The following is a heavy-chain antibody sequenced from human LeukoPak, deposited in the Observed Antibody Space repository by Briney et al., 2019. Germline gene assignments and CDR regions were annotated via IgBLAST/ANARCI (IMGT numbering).Heavy chain of an antibody. Sequence: SETLSLTCAVSGDSISSSNWWRWVRQPPGKGLEWIGEIYHSGSINYNPSLKSRVTMSLDKSKNQFSLSLTSVTAADTAVYYCAREAAGQWFDPWGQGTLVTVSS. CDR2: IYHSGSI. CDR3: AREAAGQWFDP. J-gene: IGHJ5*02. D-gene: IGHD6-25*01. CDR1: GDSISSSNW. V-gene: IGHV4-4*02.